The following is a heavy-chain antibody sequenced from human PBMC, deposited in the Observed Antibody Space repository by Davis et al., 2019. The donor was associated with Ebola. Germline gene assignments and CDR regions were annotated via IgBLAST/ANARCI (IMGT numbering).Heavy chain of an antibody. Sequence: PGGSLRLSCAASGFTFSSYAMSWVRQAPGKGLEWVSAISSSGGSTYYADSVKGRFTISRDNSKNTLYLQMNSLRAEDTAVYYCAKSCCPYDSSEGWFDPWGQGTLVTVSS. V-gene: IGHV3-23*01. CDR2: ISSSGGST. CDR3: AKSCCPYDSSEGWFDP. J-gene: IGHJ5*02. D-gene: IGHD3-22*01. CDR1: GFTFSSYA.